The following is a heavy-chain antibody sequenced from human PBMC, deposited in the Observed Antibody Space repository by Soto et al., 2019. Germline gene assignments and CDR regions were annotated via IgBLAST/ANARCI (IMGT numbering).Heavy chain of an antibody. CDR2: IYHSGST. Sequence: PSETLSLTCAVSGGSLSSGGYSWSWIRQPPGKGLEWIGYIYHSGSTNYNPSLKSRLTISLDTPNNQVSLKLTSVTAADTAVYYCARGPYGAYFDYWGQGTLVTVSS. J-gene: IGHJ4*02. V-gene: IGHV4-61*08. D-gene: IGHD4-17*01. CDR3: ARGPYGAYFDY. CDR1: GGSLSSGGYS.